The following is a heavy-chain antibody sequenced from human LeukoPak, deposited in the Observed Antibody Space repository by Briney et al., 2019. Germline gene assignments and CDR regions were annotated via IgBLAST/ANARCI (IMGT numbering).Heavy chain of an antibody. D-gene: IGHD3-22*01. CDR3: ARGITMIEGVNYFDY. CDR2: INHSGST. Sequence: SETLSPTCAVYGGSFSGYYWSWIRQPPGKGLEWIGEINHSGSTNYNPSLKSRVTISVDTSKNQFSLKLSSVTAADTAVYYCARGITMIEGVNYFDYWGQGTLVTVSS. V-gene: IGHV4-34*01. J-gene: IGHJ4*02. CDR1: GGSFSGYY.